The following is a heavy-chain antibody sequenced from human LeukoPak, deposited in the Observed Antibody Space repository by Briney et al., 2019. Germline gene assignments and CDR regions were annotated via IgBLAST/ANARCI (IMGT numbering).Heavy chain of an antibody. J-gene: IGHJ5*02. CDR2: INHSGST. CDR1: GGSFSGYY. Sequence: SETLSLTCAVYGGSFSGYYWSWIRQPPGKGLEWIGEINHSGSTNYNPSLKSRVTISVDTSKNQFSLKLSSVTAADTAVYYCARVSIAVAGWFDPWGQGTLATVSS. V-gene: IGHV4-34*01. D-gene: IGHD6-19*01. CDR3: ARVSIAVAGWFDP.